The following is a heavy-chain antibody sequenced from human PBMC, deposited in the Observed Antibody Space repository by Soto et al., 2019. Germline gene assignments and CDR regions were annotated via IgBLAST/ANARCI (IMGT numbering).Heavy chain of an antibody. V-gene: IGHV5-10-1*01. Sequence: GEALKISCKGSGYSFTSYWISWVRQMPGKGLEWMGRIDPSDSYTNYSQSFQGHVTISADKSISTAYQQCSSLKASDTAMYYCARLVNLSGYEVWYYYYGTDVWGQGTTVTVSS. CDR1: GYSFTSYW. CDR3: ARLVNLSGYEVWYYYYGTDV. D-gene: IGHD5-12*01. CDR2: IDPSDSYT. J-gene: IGHJ6*02.